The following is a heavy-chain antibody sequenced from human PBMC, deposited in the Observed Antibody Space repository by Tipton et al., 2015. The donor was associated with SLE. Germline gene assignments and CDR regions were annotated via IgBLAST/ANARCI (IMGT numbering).Heavy chain of an antibody. D-gene: IGHD5-24*01. CDR2: IYYSGST. CDR1: GGSISSSSYY. CDR3: ARGLKGWLQFKSWYFDL. Sequence: TLSLTCTVSGGSISSSSYYWGWIRQPPGKGLEWIGSIYYSGSTYYNPSFKSRVTISVDTSKNQFSLKLSSVTAADTAVYYCARGLKGWLQFKSWYFDLWGRGTLVTVSS. V-gene: IGHV4-39*07. J-gene: IGHJ2*01.